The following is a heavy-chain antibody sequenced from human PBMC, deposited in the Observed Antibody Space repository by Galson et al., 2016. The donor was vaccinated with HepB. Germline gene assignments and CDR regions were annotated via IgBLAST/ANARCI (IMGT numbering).Heavy chain of an antibody. V-gene: IGHV3-21*01. CDR1: GFTFSSYG. CDR2: ISYSSSYM. CDR3: ARDRGGGAPKLVIFDY. D-gene: IGHD3-16*01. Sequence: SLRLSCAGSGFTFSSYGMHWVRQAPGKGLEWVSSISYSSSYMPYADAVKGRFTISRDNAKNSLYLQMNSLGAEDTAVYFCARDRGGGAPKLVIFDYWGQGTLVTVSS. J-gene: IGHJ4*02.